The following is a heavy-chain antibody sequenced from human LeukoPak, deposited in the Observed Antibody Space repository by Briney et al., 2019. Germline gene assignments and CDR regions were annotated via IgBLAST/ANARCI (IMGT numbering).Heavy chain of an antibody. J-gene: IGHJ5*02. D-gene: IGHD3-3*01. CDR1: GGTFSSYA. CDR3: AREPHYDFCSGSSSWFDP. V-gene: IGHV1-69*13. CDR2: IIPIFGTA. Sequence: SVKVSCKASGGTFSSYAISWVRQAPGQGLEWMGGIIPIFGTANYAQKFQGRVTITADESTSTAYMELSSLRSEDTAVYYCAREPHYDFCSGSSSWFDPWGQGTLVTVSS.